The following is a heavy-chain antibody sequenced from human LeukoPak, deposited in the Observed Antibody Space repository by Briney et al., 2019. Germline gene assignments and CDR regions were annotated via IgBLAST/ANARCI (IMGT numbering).Heavy chain of an antibody. V-gene: IGHV4-39*01. Sequence: SETLSLTCTVSGGSISSSSYYWGWIRQPPGKGLEWIGSIYYSGSAYYNPSLKSRVTISVDTSKNQFSLKLSSVTAADTAVYYCARLVSGAPDYWGQGTLVTVSS. CDR1: GGSISSSSYY. D-gene: IGHD2-15*01. CDR3: ARLVSGAPDY. CDR2: IYYSGSA. J-gene: IGHJ4*02.